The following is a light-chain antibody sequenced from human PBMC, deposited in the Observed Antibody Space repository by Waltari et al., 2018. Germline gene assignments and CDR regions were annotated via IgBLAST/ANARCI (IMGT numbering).Light chain of an antibody. CDR3: QQYGRSPPSLT. CDR2: GAS. Sequence: EIVLTQSPGTLSLSPGERATLSCRASQSVSSSHLAWYQQKPGQATRLLIYGASSRATGIPDRFSGSGSGTDFTLTISRLEPEDFAVYYCQQYGRSPPSLTFGGGTKVEIK. J-gene: IGKJ4*01. CDR1: QSVSSSH. V-gene: IGKV3-20*01.